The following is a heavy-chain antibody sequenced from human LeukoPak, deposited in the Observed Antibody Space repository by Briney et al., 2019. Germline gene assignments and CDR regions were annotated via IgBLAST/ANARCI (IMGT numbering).Heavy chain of an antibody. Sequence: SETLSLTCAVYGGSFSGYYWSWIRQPPVKVLEWIGEINHSGSTNYNPSLKSRVTISVDTSKNQFSLKLSSVTAADTAVYYCARGSYYDSSGYTDAFDIWGQGTMVTVSS. V-gene: IGHV4-34*01. CDR2: INHSGST. CDR1: GGSFSGYY. CDR3: ARGSYYDSSGYTDAFDI. J-gene: IGHJ3*02. D-gene: IGHD3-22*01.